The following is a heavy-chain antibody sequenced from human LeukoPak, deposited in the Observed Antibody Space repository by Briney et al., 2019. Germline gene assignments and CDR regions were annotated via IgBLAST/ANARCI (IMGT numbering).Heavy chain of an antibody. CDR3: VRDRYDASGSFYQNDV. D-gene: IGHD3-10*01. CDR2: IYPTSGGT. Sequence: GGPVKVSLEASGYTLLHLLLPWVRQAPGQRLEWMGWIYPTSGGTDYEQKFQGRVTMTRDISISTAYMELSRLRSDDTAVYYCVRDRYDASGSFYQNDVWGQGTTVTVSS. J-gene: IGHJ6*02. CDR1: GYTLLHLL. V-gene: IGHV1-2*02.